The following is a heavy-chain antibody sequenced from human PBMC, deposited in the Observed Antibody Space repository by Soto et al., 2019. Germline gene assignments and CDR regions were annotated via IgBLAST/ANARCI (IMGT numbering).Heavy chain of an antibody. Sequence: EVQLVESGGGLVQPGRSLRLSCAASGFTFDDYAMHWVRQAPGKGLEWVSGISWNSGSIGYADSVKGRFTISRDNAKNSLYLQMNSLRAEDTALYYCAKDIGPDHYDFWSGWAFDYWGQGTLVTVSS. J-gene: IGHJ4*02. V-gene: IGHV3-9*01. CDR3: AKDIGPDHYDFWSGWAFDY. CDR1: GFTFDDYA. D-gene: IGHD3-3*01. CDR2: ISWNSGSI.